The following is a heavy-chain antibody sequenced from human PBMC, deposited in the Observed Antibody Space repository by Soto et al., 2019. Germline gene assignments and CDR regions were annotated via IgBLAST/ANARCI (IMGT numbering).Heavy chain of an antibody. D-gene: IGHD1-1*01. CDR3: ARRGRRDNNWNDFDY. CDR1: GGSISSYY. CDR2: ISYSGST. J-gene: IGHJ4*02. Sequence: SETLSLTCTASGGSISSYYWSWIRQPPGKGLEWIGYISYSGSTNYNPSLKSRVTISVDTSKNQFSLKLSSVTAADTAVYYCARRGRRDNNWNDFDYWGQGTLVTVSS. V-gene: IGHV4-59*08.